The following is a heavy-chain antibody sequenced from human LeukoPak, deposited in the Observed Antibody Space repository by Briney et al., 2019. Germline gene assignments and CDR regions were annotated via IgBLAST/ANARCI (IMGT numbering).Heavy chain of an antibody. D-gene: IGHD2-15*01. V-gene: IGHV4-59*01. Sequence: ASETLSLTCTLSGGSISSYYWSWIRQPPGKGLEWVGYIYYSGSTNYNPSLKSRVTISVDTSKNQFSLKLSSVTAADTAVYYCAREKSPDYCSGASCYFDYWGQGTLVTVSP. CDR2: IYYSGST. CDR3: AREKSPDYCSGASCYFDY. CDR1: GGSISSYY. J-gene: IGHJ4*02.